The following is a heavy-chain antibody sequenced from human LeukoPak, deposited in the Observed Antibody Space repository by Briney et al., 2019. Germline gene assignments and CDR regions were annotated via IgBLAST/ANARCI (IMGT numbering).Heavy chain of an antibody. CDR1: GGSISSYY. CDR3: ARERFLEWLFIDY. Sequence: SETLSLTCTVSGGSISSYYWSWIRQPPGKGLEWIGYIYYSGSTNYNPSLKSRVTIPVDTSKNQFSLKLSSVTAADTAVYYCARERFLEWLFIDYWGQGTLVTVSS. D-gene: IGHD3-3*01. J-gene: IGHJ4*02. V-gene: IGHV4-59*01. CDR2: IYYSGST.